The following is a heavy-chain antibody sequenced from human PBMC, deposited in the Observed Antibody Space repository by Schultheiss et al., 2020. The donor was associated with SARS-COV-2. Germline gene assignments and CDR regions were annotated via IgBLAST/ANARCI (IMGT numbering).Heavy chain of an antibody. D-gene: IGHD6-13*01. CDR2: IKQDGSEK. CDR3: GRYSSSWYDYFDY. CDR1: GFTFSSYW. V-gene: IGHV3-7*03. Sequence: GGSLRLSCAASGFTFSSYWMSWVRQAPGKGLEWVANIKQDGSEKYYVDSVKGRFTISRDNAKNSLYLQMNSLRAEDTAVYYCGRYSSSWYDYFDYWGQGTLVTVSS. J-gene: IGHJ4*02.